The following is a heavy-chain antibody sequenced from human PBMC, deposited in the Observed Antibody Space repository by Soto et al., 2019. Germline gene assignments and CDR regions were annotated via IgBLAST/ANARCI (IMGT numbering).Heavy chain of an antibody. CDR3: AAMSREYYYYGMDV. V-gene: IGHV3-23*01. CDR2: VSGSGGST. D-gene: IGHD1-26*01. CDR1: GFTFSSYA. J-gene: IGHJ6*02. Sequence: GGSLRLSCAASGFTFSSYAMSCVRQAPGKGLEWVSAVSGSGGSTYYADSVKGRFTISRDNSKNTLYLQLNSLRAEDTSVYYCAAMSREYYYYGMDVWGQGTTVTVSS.